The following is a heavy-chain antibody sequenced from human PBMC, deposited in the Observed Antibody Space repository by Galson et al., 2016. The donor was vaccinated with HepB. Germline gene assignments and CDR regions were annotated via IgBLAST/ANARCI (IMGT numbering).Heavy chain of an antibody. D-gene: IGHD3-22*01. CDR2: INPSGGST. V-gene: IGHV1-46*01. CDR1: GYTFTSYY. Sequence: SVKVSCKASGYTFTSYYMHWVRQAPGQGLEWMGIINPSGGSTSYAQKFQDRVTMTRDTSTSTVYMELSSLRSEDTAVYYCARVQYYYDTTRRVYYYYGMDVWGQGTTVTVSS. J-gene: IGHJ6*02. CDR3: ARVQYYYDTTRRVYYYYGMDV.